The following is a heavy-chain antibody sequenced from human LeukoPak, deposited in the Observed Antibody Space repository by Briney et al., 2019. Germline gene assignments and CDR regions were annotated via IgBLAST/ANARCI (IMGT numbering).Heavy chain of an antibody. J-gene: IGHJ4*02. CDR2: IKHDGSEE. D-gene: IGHD3-16*02. Sequence: GGSLRLSCAASGFTFSNYWLNWVRQAPGKGLGWVANIKHDGSEEHYVDSVQGRFTISRDNTKSSLYLQMNNLKAEDTAVYYCARVHDYVWGNYRYGLDYWGQGTLVTVSS. CDR3: ARVHDYVWGNYRYGLDY. CDR1: GFTFSNYW. V-gene: IGHV3-7*01.